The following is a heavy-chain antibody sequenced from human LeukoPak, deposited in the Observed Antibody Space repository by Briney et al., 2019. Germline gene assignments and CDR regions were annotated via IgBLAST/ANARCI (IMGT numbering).Heavy chain of an antibody. CDR1: KLTFSSYG. D-gene: IGHD6-19*01. J-gene: IGHJ6*02. CDR2: IWSDGSNK. V-gene: IGHV3-33*01. CDR3: AGTSSGPERRGMDV. Sequence: GGSLRLSCAASKLTFSSYGMHWVRQAPGKGLEWVAVIWSDGSNKYYADSVKGRFTISRDNSKNTLYLQMNSLRAEDTAVYYCAGTSSGPERRGMDVWGQGTTVTVSS.